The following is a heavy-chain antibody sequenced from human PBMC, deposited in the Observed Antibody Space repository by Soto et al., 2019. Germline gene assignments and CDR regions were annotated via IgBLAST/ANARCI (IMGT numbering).Heavy chain of an antibody. CDR1: GFTFSDYY. CDR2: ISINGSIT. Sequence: PGGSLRLSCAASGFTFSDYYLSWIRQAPGKGLEWVSYISINGSITNYADSVKGRVTLSRDNAKNTVYLQMDSLRADDTAVYYCARGARNYYYFDYWGQGTLVTVSS. D-gene: IGHD1-7*01. CDR3: ARGARNYYYFDY. J-gene: IGHJ4*02. V-gene: IGHV3-11*06.